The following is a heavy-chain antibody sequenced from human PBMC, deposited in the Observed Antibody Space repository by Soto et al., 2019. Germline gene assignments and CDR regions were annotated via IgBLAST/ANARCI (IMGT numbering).Heavy chain of an antibody. V-gene: IGHV3-13*01. D-gene: IGHD6-13*01. CDR1: GFTFSSYD. Sequence: PGGSLRLSCAASGFTFSSYDMHWVRQATGKGLEWVSAIGTAGDTYYPGSVKGRFTISRENAKNSLYLQMNSLRAGDTAVYYCARGGSSWYYSYGMDVWGQGTTVTVSS. J-gene: IGHJ6*02. CDR3: ARGGSSWYYSYGMDV. CDR2: IGTAGDT.